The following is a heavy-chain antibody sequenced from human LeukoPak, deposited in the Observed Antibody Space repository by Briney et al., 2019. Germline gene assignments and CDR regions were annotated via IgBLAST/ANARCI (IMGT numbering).Heavy chain of an antibody. CDR3: ARDATMVPLYYYYYMDV. V-gene: IGHV3-48*04. Sequence: GGSLRLSCAASGFTFSSYNMNWVRQAPGKGLEWVSYISSSSSPIYYADSVKGRFTISRDNAKNSLYLQMNSLRAEDTAVYYCARDATMVPLYYYYYMDVWGKGTTVTVSS. CDR1: GFTFSSYN. CDR2: ISSSSSPI. D-gene: IGHD3-10*01. J-gene: IGHJ6*03.